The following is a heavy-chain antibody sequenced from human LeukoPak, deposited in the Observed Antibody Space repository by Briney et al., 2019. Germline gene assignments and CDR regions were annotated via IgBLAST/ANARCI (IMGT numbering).Heavy chain of an antibody. CDR2: ISAYNGDT. CDR3: ARESTGGSLEIDY. Sequence: ASVKVSCKASGYTFNTYGIIWVRQAPGQGLEWMGWISAYNGDTTYAQKLQGRVTLTTDASTSTAYMELRSPRSDDTAVYYCARESTGGSLEIDYWGQGTLVTVSS. CDR1: GYTFNTYG. V-gene: IGHV1-18*01. D-gene: IGHD2-8*02. J-gene: IGHJ4*02.